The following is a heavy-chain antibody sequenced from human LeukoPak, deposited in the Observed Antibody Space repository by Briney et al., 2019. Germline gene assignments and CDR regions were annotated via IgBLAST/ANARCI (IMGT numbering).Heavy chain of an antibody. D-gene: IGHD3-22*01. CDR2: INPSGGST. J-gene: IGHJ4*02. Sequence: ALVKVSCKASGYTFTSYYMHWVRQAPGQGLEWMGIINPSGGSTSYAQKFQGRVTMTRDMSTSTVYMELSSLRSEDTAVYYCMTNYHDSSGEEDYWGQGTLVTVSS. CDR1: GYTFTSYY. V-gene: IGHV1-46*01. CDR3: MTNYHDSSGEEDY.